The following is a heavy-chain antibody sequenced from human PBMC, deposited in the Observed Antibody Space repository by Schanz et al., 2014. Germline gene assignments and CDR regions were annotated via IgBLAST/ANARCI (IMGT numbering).Heavy chain of an antibody. V-gene: IGHV3-23*04. CDR3: SKDKQGSRSDDS. Sequence: DVQLVDSGGGVVQPEGSLRLSCSASGFTFSTYAMSWARQTPGKGLEWVSSITTGGNTYYRDSVKGRFIVSRDNSKNTLYLEMNRLRVDDTAVYYCSKDKQGSRSDDSWGQGTLVTVSS. CDR1: GFTFSTYA. J-gene: IGHJ5*01. CDR2: ITTGGNT. D-gene: IGHD2-15*01.